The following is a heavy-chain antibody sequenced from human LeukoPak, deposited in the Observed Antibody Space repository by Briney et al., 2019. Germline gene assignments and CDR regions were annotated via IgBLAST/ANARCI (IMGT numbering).Heavy chain of an antibody. CDR1: GDSVSSNSVT. V-gene: IGHV6-1*01. J-gene: IGHJ6*02. CDR3: ARGYWAYGMDV. D-gene: IGHD6-13*01. Sequence: SQTLSLTCAISGDSVSSNSVTWNWIRQSPSRGLEWLGRTYYTSKWITDYAVSVKGRITVNPNTSNNQFSLQLNSVTPEDTAAYYCARGYWAYGMDVWGPGSTVTVSS. CDR2: TYYTSKWIT.